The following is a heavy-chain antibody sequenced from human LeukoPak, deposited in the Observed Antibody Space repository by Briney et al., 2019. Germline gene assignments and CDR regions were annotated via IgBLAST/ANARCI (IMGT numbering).Heavy chain of an antibody. J-gene: IGHJ4*02. CDR1: GGSFSGYY. V-gene: IGHV4-34*01. Sequence: SETLSLTCAVYGGSFSGYYWSWIRQPPGKGLEWIGEINHSGSTNYNPSLKSRVTISVDTSKNQFSLKLSSVTAADTAVYYCARDPRGVITPLFDYWGQGTLVTVSS. CDR3: ARDPRGVITPLFDY. CDR2: INHSGST. D-gene: IGHD3-22*01.